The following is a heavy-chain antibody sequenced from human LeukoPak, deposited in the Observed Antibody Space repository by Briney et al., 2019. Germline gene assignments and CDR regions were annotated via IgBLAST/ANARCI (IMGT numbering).Heavy chain of an antibody. D-gene: IGHD6-19*01. CDR3: ARDSSGWYGGYFDY. Sequence: PSETLSLTCAVYGGSCSGYYWSWIRQPPGKGLEWIGEINHSGSTNYNPSLKSRVTISVDTSKNQFSLKLSSVTAADTAVYYCARDSSGWYGGYFDYWGQGTLVTVSS. V-gene: IGHV4-34*01. CDR2: INHSGST. J-gene: IGHJ4*02. CDR1: GGSCSGYY.